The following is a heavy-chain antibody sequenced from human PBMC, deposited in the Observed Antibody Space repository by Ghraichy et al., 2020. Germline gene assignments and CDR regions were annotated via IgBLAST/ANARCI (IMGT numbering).Heavy chain of an antibody. CDR2: ARNKAKGYTT. J-gene: IGHJ6*03. D-gene: IGHD1-1*01. CDR1: GFTFSAHY. CDR3: GRVRGTSFMLSYMDV. Sequence: GGSLRLSCAVSGFTFSAHYMDWVRQAPGKGLEWVGRARNKAKGYTTEYAASVKGRFTISRDDSENSLYRQINSLETEETAVYYCGRVRGTSFMLSYMDVWGKGTTVTVSS. V-gene: IGHV3-72*01.